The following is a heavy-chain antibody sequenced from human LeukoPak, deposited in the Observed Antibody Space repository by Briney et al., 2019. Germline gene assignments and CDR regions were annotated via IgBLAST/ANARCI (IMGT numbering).Heavy chain of an antibody. Sequence: SVKVSCKASGGTFSSYAISWVRQAPGQGLEWMGRIIPILGIANYAQKFQGRVTITADKSTSTAYMELSSLRSEDTAVYYCAGPTVVSPGYYYYYGMDVWGQGITVTVSS. V-gene: IGHV1-69*04. CDR3: AGPTVVSPGYYYYYGMDV. D-gene: IGHD4-23*01. J-gene: IGHJ6*02. CDR2: IIPILGIA. CDR1: GGTFSSYA.